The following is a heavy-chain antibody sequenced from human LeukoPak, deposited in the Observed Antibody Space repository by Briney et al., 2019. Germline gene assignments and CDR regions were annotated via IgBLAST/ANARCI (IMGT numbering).Heavy chain of an antibody. D-gene: IGHD3-3*01. CDR2: VKSKTAGGAT. J-gene: IGHJ4*02. Sequence: PGGSLRLSCAASGFTSGFTFSDAWMSWIRQAPGKGLEWVGRVKSKTAGGATDYAAPVKGRFTISRDDSKNTLYLQMNSLKTEDTAVYYGRFWSGNYRGGYWGQGTQVTVSS. V-gene: IGHV3-15*01. CDR1: GFTSGFTFSDAW. CDR3: RFWSGNYRGGY.